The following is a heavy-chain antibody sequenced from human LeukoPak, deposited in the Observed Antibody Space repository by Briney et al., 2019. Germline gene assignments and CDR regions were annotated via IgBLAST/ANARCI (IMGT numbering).Heavy chain of an antibody. CDR3: ASSSSWTSGMDV. J-gene: IGHJ6*02. V-gene: IGHV3-21*01. D-gene: IGHD6-13*01. Sequence: SVKGRFTISRDNAKNSLSLQMNSLRAEDTAAYYCASSSSWTSGMDVWGQGTTVTVSS.